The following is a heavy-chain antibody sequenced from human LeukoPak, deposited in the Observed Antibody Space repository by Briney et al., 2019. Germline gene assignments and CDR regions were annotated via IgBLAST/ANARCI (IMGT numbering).Heavy chain of an antibody. D-gene: IGHD1-26*01. Sequence: GGSLRLSCAASGFTFSSYGMHWVRQAPGKGLEWVAVISYDESNKNYADSVKGRFTISRDNSKNTLYLQMNSLRAEDTALYYCAKDLLVGATKVPYFDYWGQGTLVTVSS. CDR3: AKDLLVGATKVPYFDY. J-gene: IGHJ4*02. CDR2: ISYDESNK. CDR1: GFTFSSYG. V-gene: IGHV3-30*18.